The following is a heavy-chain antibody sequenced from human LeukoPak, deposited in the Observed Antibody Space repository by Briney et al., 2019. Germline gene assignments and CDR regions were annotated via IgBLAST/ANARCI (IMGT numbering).Heavy chain of an antibody. CDR1: GYTFTGYY. Sequence: ASVKVSCKASGYTFTGYYMHWVRQAPGQGLEWMGWINPNSGGTNYAQKFQDRVTMTRDTSISTAYMELSGLRSDDTAVYYCARSRGLDYYGSGSYSDSYYYYMDFWGKGTTVTISS. J-gene: IGHJ6*03. CDR3: ARSRGLDYYGSGSYSDSYYYYMDF. CDR2: INPNSGGT. D-gene: IGHD3-10*01. V-gene: IGHV1-2*02.